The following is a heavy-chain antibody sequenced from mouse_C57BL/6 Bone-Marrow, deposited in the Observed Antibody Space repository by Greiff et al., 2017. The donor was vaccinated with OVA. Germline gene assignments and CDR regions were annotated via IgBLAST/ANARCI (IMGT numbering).Heavy chain of an antibody. CDR3: ARGYYGSKDY. CDR2: IRNKANGYTT. J-gene: IGHJ2*01. Sequence: EVQGVESGGGLVQPGGSLSLSCAASGFTFTDYYMSWVSQPPGQALEWLGFIRNKANGYTTEYSASVKGRFTISRANSQSILYLQMNSLRAEDSATYYCARGYYGSKDYWGQGTTLTVSS. D-gene: IGHD1-1*01. V-gene: IGHV7-3*01. CDR1: GFTFTDYY.